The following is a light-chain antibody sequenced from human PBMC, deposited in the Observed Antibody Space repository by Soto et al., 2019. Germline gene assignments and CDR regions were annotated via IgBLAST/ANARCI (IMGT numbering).Light chain of an antibody. CDR3: QSYDSSLSALYV. CDR1: SSNIGAGYD. CDR2: GNS. Sequence: QSVLPQPPSVSGAPGQWVTISCTGSSSNIGAGYDVHWYQQLPGTAPKLLIYGNSNRPSGVPDRFSGSKSGTSASLAITGLQAEDEADYYCQSYDSSLSALYVFGTGTKLTVL. J-gene: IGLJ1*01. V-gene: IGLV1-40*01.